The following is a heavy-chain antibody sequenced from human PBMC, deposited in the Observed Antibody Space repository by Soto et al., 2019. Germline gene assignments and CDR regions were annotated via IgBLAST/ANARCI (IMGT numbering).Heavy chain of an antibody. CDR2: IIPILGIA. CDR3: ASLGYSYGSFDY. CDR1: GGTFSSYT. D-gene: IGHD5-18*01. J-gene: IGHJ4*02. V-gene: IGHV1-69*02. Sequence: QVQLVQSGAEVKKPGSSVKVSCKASGGTFSSYTISWVRQAPGQGLEWMGRIIPILGIATYAQKFQGRVTITADKSTSTAYMELSSLRSEDTAVYYCASLGYSYGSFDYWGQGTLVTVSS.